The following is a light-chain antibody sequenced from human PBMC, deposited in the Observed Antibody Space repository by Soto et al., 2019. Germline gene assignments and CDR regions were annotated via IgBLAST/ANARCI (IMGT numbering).Light chain of an antibody. CDR3: QQTSSPPWT. Sequence: IQMTQSPPSLSASVGDRVTITCRASQSISIYLNWYQQTPGKAPKLLIYGASSLQSGVPSRFSGSGSGTDFTLTISSLQPEDFATYYCQQTSSPPWTFGQGTKVDIK. V-gene: IGKV1-39*01. CDR1: QSISIY. CDR2: GAS. J-gene: IGKJ1*01.